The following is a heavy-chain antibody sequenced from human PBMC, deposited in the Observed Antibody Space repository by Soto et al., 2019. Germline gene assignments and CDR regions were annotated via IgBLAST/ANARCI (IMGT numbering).Heavy chain of an antibody. CDR3: ARTVARDYYYKGVDV. CDR2: TYYRSQWYN. CDR1: GDNVSSNSAA. J-gene: IGHJ6*02. D-gene: IGHD6-19*01. Sequence: SQTLSLTCVISGDNVSSNSAAWNWIRKSPSRGLEWLGRTYYRSQWYNDYAVSVKGRIIINPDTSKNQFSLQLSSVTPEDTAVYYCARTVARDYYYKGVDVWGQGTTVTVSS. V-gene: IGHV6-1*01.